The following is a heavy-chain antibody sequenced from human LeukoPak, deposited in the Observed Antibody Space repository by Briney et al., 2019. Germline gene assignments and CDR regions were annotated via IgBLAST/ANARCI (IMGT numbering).Heavy chain of an antibody. CDR2: VSESGGST. V-gene: IGHV3-23*01. Sequence: GGSLRLSCVASGFTFSTYAMGWVRQVPGKGLEWVSSVSESGGSTYYADSVKGRFTISRDNSKNTLYLQMNSLRAEDAAVYFCAKAPVTSCRGAYCYPFDSWGQGTLVTVSS. D-gene: IGHD2-21*01. CDR1: GFTFSTYA. J-gene: IGHJ4*02. CDR3: AKAPVTSCRGAYCYPFDS.